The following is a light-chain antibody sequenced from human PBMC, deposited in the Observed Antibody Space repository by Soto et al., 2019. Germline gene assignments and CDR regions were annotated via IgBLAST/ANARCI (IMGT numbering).Light chain of an antibody. V-gene: IGLV3-21*02. Sequence: SSELTQPPSVSVAPGQTATFICGGDNIGYKTVHWYQQRPGQAPVLVVYDDNDRPSGIPERFSGSNSGNTATLTINRVEAGDEADYYCQVWDSGSDLFGGGTKLTVL. CDR1: NIGYKT. CDR3: QVWDSGSDL. CDR2: DDN. J-gene: IGLJ2*01.